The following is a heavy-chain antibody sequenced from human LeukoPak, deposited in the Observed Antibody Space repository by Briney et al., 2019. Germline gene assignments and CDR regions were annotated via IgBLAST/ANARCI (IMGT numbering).Heavy chain of an antibody. CDR3: AKDWTTADKYQLLVEAFDY. Sequence: GSLRLSCTASGFSFSNAYMNWVRQAPGKGLEWIGRIKTKTDGGTPDYAAPVKDRFTISRDDSKSTLYLQMDSLKTEDTAVYYCAKDWTTADKYQLLVEAFDYWGQGTLVTVSS. CDR1: GFSFSNAY. V-gene: IGHV3-15*01. CDR2: IKTKTDGGTP. J-gene: IGHJ4*02. D-gene: IGHD2-2*01.